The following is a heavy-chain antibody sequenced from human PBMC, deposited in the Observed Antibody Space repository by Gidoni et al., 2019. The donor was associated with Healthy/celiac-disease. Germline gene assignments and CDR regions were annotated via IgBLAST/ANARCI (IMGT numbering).Heavy chain of an antibody. CDR2: IYYSGST. Sequence: EWIGYIYYSGSTNYNPSLKSRVTISVDTSKNQFSLKLSSVTAADTAVYYCARPGTGGWFDPWGQGTLVTVSS. V-gene: IGHV4-59*01. CDR3: ARPGTGGWFDP. D-gene: IGHD1-1*01. J-gene: IGHJ5*02.